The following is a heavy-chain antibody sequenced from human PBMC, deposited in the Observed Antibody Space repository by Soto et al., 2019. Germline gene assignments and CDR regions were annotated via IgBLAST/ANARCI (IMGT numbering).Heavy chain of an antibody. V-gene: IGHV3-21*01. D-gene: IGHD6-25*01. CDR1: GFTFSSYI. CDR2: ISSSNSYI. Sequence: PGGSLRLSCAASGFTFSSYIMNWVRQAPGKGLEWVSSISSSNSYIYYADSLKGRFTIFRDNAKNSLYLQMNSLRAEDTAVYYCARDLERTFDYWGQGTLVTVSS. J-gene: IGHJ4*02. CDR3: ARDLERTFDY.